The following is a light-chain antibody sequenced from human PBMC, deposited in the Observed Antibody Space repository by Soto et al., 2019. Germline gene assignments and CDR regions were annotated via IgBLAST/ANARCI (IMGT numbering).Light chain of an antibody. V-gene: IGKV3-20*01. Sequence: EIVLTQSPVSLSLSPGEGATLSWSASQSVSNNYLGWYQQKPGPAPRLLIYGASNRATGIPDRFSGSGSGKDFTLTISRLEPEDFAVYYCKQYGSSGTFGQGTKVDIK. CDR2: GAS. CDR1: QSVSNNY. CDR3: KQYGSSGT. J-gene: IGKJ1*01.